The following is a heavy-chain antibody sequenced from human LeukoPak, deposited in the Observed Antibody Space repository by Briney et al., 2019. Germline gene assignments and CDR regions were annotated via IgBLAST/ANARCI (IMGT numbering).Heavy chain of an antibody. CDR2: IYYSGST. CDR3: ARVPEGYFQH. D-gene: IGHD1-14*01. V-gene: IGHV4-59*01. Sequence: SETLSLTCTVSGGSISSYYWSWIRQPPGKGLEWIGYIYYSGSTNYNPSLKSRVTISVDTSKNQFSLKLSSVTAADTAVYYCARVPEGYFQHWGQGTLVTVSS. J-gene: IGHJ1*01. CDR1: GGSISSYY.